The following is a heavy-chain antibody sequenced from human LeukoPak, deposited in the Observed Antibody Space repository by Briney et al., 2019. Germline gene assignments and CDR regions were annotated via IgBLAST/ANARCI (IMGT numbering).Heavy chain of an antibody. CDR1: GGSISSYY. J-gene: IGHJ4*02. CDR2: IYYSGSI. D-gene: IGHD1-1*01. V-gene: IGHV4-59*01. CDR3: AKGDHYKSTFFDH. Sequence: SETLSLTCTVSGGSISSYYWNWIRQPPGKGLEWIGYIYYSGSINYNPSLKSRVSISLDTSKNQFSLELSSVTAADTAMYYCAKGDHYKSTFFDHCGQGTLVTVSS.